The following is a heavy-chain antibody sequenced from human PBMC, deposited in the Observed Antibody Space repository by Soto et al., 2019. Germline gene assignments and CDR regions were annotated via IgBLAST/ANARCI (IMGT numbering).Heavy chain of an antibody. D-gene: IGHD5-12*01. J-gene: IGHJ6*02. Sequence: GGSLRLSCAASGFTFSSYGMHWVRQAPGKGLEWVAVIWYDGSNKYYADSVKGRFTISRDNSKNTLYLQMNSLRAEDTAVYYCAGYIVATHYGYYGMDVWGQGTTVTVSS. CDR2: IWYDGSNK. CDR1: GFTFSSYG. V-gene: IGHV3-33*01. CDR3: AGYIVATHYGYYGMDV.